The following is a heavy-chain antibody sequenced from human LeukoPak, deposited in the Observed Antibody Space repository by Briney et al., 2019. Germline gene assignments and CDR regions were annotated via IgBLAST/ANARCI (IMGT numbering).Heavy chain of an antibody. V-gene: IGHV4-39*07. Sequence: SSETLSLTCTVSGGSISSSSYYWGWIRQPPGKGLEWIGSIYYSGSTYYNPSLRSRVTISVDTSKNQFSLKLSSVTAADTAVYYCARVGVEMAFDYWGQGTLVTVSS. CDR2: IYYSGST. CDR3: ARVGVEMAFDY. J-gene: IGHJ4*02. CDR1: GGSISSSSYY. D-gene: IGHD5-24*01.